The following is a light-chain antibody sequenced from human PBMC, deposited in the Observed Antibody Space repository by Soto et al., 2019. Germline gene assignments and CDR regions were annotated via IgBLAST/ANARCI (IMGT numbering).Light chain of an antibody. CDR3: CSYAGSYTHV. Sequence: QSALTQPRSVSGSPGQSVTISCTGTSSDVGGYNYVSWYQQHPGKAPKLMIYDVSKRPSGVPDRFSGSKSGNTASLTISGFQAEDEADYYCCSYAGSYTHVFGTGTKVTVL. J-gene: IGLJ1*01. V-gene: IGLV2-11*01. CDR1: SSDVGGYNY. CDR2: DVS.